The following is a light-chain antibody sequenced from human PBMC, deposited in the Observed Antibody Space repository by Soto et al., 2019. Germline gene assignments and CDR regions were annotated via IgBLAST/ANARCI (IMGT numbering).Light chain of an antibody. CDR1: NIETKI. Sequence: SYELTQPPSVSVAPGKTARITCGGNNIETKIVHWYQQKPGQAPVLVIYYDSDRPSGIPERISGSNSGNTATLTISRVEAGDEADYYCQVWDRSSDHHVVFGGGTKLTVL. CDR2: YDS. J-gene: IGLJ2*01. V-gene: IGLV3-21*04. CDR3: QVWDRSSDHHVV.